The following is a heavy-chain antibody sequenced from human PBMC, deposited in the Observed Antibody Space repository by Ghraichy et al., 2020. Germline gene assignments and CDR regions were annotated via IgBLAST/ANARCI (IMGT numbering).Heavy chain of an antibody. J-gene: IGHJ6*02. D-gene: IGHD5-24*01. V-gene: IGHV1-69*06. CDR1: GGTFSSYA. Sequence: SVKVSCKASGGTFSSYAISWVRQAPGQGLEWMGGIIPIFGTANYAQKFQGRVTITADKSTSTADMELSSLRSEDTAVYYWARGGWLQSESSYYYGMDVWGQGTTVTVSS. CDR3: ARGGWLQSESSYYYGMDV. CDR2: IIPIFGTA.